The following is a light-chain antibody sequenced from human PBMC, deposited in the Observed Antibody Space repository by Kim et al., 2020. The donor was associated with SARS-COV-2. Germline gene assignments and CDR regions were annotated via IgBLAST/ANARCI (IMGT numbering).Light chain of an antibody. CDR2: DAS. Sequence: EIVLTQSPATLSLSPGERATLSCRASQSVSIYLAWYQQKPGQAPRLLIYDASNRATGIPARFSGSGSGTDFTLTISSLEPEDFAVYYCQQRSNCPLTFGGGTKVVIK. V-gene: IGKV3-11*01. J-gene: IGKJ4*01. CDR1: QSVSIY. CDR3: QQRSNCPLT.